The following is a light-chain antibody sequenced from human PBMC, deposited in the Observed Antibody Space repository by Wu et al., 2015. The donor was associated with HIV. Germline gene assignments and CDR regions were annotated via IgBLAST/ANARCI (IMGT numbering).Light chain of an antibody. CDR1: QSVRNY. Sequence: EIVLTQSPGTLSLSPGERATLSCRASQSVRNYLAWYQQKPGQAPRLLIYSASTRATGIPARFSGSGSGTEFTLTIGSLQSEDFALYFCQQYNIWPETFGQRDQGGNQT. CDR2: SAS. CDR3: QQYNIWPET. V-gene: IGKV3-15*01. J-gene: IGKJ1*01.